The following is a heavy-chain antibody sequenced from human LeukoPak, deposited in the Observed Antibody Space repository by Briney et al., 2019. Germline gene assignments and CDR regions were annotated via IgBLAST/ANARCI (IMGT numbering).Heavy chain of an antibody. J-gene: IGHJ4*02. CDR2: IYTSGTT. Sequence: PSETLSLTCTVSGGSISGNYWNWIRQPAGKGLEWIGRIYTSGTTNYNPSLKSRVTMSVDTSRNHFSLKLSSVTAADTAVYYCARGGQPHHFDYWGQGTLVTVSS. CDR3: ARGGQPHHFDY. D-gene: IGHD3-3*02. CDR1: GGSISGNY. V-gene: IGHV4-4*07.